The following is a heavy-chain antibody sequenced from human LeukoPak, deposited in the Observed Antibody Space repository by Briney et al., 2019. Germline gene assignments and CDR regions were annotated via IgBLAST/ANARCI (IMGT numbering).Heavy chain of an antibody. CDR2: INPSGGST. J-gene: IGHJ4*02. D-gene: IGHD2-15*01. V-gene: IGHV1-46*01. CDR3: ARDRSGGSCQIDY. Sequence: ASVKVSCKASGYTFTSYFIHWVRQAPGQGLEWMGIINPSGGSTSYSQKFQGRVTMTWDTSIITAYMEVSRLRSDDTAVYYCARDRSGGSCQIDYWGQGTLVTVTS. CDR1: GYTFTSYF.